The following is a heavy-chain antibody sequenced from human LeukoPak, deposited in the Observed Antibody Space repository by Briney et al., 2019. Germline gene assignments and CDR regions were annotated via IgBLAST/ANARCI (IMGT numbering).Heavy chain of an antibody. J-gene: IGHJ4*02. D-gene: IGHD3-22*01. CDR2: IYYSGST. V-gene: IGHV4-39*07. CDR1: GGSISSSSYY. Sequence: SETLSLTCTVSGGSISSSSYYWGWIRQPPGKGLEWIGSIYYSGSTYYNPSLKSRVTISVDTSKNQFSLKLSSVTAADTAVYYCARFRVKGYYDSSAWGSYYFDYWGQGTLVTVSS. CDR3: ARFRVKGYYDSSAWGSYYFDY.